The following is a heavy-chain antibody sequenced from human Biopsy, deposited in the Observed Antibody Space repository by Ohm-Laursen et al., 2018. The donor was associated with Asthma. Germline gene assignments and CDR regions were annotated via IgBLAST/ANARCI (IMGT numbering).Heavy chain of an antibody. J-gene: IGHJ4*02. CDR2: IYSGGTS. V-gene: IGHV3-53*01. Sequence: SLRLSCAASGFAVSRDHMFWVRQAPGKGLEWVSVIYSGGTSHTADSVRGRFTISRDYSKNTLYLQMHSLRVENTAVYYCAKDERLYYGSDSKYMQPVPLGDWGQGTLVIVSA. CDR3: AKDERLYYGSDSKYMQPVPLGD. D-gene: IGHD3-10*01. CDR1: GFAVSRDH.